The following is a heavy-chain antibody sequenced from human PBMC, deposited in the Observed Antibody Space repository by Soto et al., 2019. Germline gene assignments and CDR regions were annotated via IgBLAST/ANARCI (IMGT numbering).Heavy chain of an antibody. J-gene: IGHJ6*02. CDR2: IWYDGSNK. V-gene: IGHV3-33*01. Sequence: GGSLRLSCAASGFTFSSYGMHWVRQAPGKGLEWVAVIWYDGSNKYYADSVKGRFTISRDNSKNTLYLQMNSLRAEDTAVYYCARELAARDYYYYGMDVWGQGTTVTVSS. CDR1: GFTFSSYG. CDR3: ARELAARDYYYYGMDV. D-gene: IGHD6-6*01.